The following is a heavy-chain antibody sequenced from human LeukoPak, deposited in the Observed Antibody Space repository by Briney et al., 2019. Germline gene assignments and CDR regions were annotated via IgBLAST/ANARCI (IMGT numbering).Heavy chain of an antibody. D-gene: IGHD3-16*01. CDR1: GGSISSRSYY. Sequence: SETLSLTCTVSGGSISSRSYYWGWIRQPPGKGLEWIGCIYYSGSTSYNPSLKSRVTISVDTSKNQFSLKLSSVTAADTAVYYCARHGDDLYYFDYWGQGTLVTVSS. V-gene: IGHV4-39*01. J-gene: IGHJ4*02. CDR2: IYYSGST. CDR3: ARHGDDLYYFDY.